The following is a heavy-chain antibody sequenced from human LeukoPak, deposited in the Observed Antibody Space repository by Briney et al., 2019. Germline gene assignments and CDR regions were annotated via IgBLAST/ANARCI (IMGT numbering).Heavy chain of an antibody. J-gene: IGHJ4*02. CDR1: GFTFSSYA. V-gene: IGHV3-64D*09. CDR3: VKGEAGYDFWSGYYDY. Sequence: GGSLTLSCSASGFTFSSYAMYWVRQAPRKGLEYVSAISSNGGSTYYADSVKGRFTISRDNSKNTLYLQMSSLRAEDTAVYYCVKGEAGYDFWSGYYDYWGQGAPVTVSS. CDR2: ISSNGGST. D-gene: IGHD3-3*01.